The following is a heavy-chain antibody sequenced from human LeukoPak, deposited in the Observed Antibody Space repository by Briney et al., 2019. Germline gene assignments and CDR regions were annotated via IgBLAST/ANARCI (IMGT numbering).Heavy chain of an antibody. CDR2: IYYSAST. V-gene: IGHV4-39*01. D-gene: IGHD3-10*01. Sequence: PSETLSLTCSVSGGSISSTSYYWGWIRQPPGKGVEWIGSIYYSASTYYNPSLKSRVTISVDTSKNQFSLKLSSVTAADTAVYYCARLVYYYGSGSYLSADSWGQGTLVTVSS. J-gene: IGHJ4*02. CDR3: ARLVYYYGSGSYLSADS. CDR1: GGSISSTSYY.